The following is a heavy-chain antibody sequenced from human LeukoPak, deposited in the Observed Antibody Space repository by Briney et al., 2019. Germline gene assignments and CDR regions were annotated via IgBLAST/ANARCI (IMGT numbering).Heavy chain of an antibody. CDR2: ISSSSYI. J-gene: IGHJ4*02. D-gene: IGHD1-20*01. V-gene: IGHV3-21*01. Sequence: GGSLRLSCAASGFTFSSYSMNWVRQAPGKGLVWVSSISSSSYIYYADSVKGRFTISRDNAKNSLYLQMNSLRAEDTAVYYRARSYNFPYYFDYWGQGTLVTVSS. CDR1: GFTFSSYS. CDR3: ARSYNFPYYFDY.